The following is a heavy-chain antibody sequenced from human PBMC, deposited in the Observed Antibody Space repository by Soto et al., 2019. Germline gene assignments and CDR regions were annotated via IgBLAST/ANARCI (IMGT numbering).Heavy chain of an antibody. V-gene: IGHV1-18*01. J-gene: IGHJ4*02. Sequence: QVQLVQSGAEVKKPGASVKVSCKASGYTFASYGISWLRQAPGQGLEWLGWVSTYSPKTVYAQKFQGRVTMTTDTSTTTAYMELTSLTSNDTAVYYCAGDWSGEMDIIADYWGPGTLVTVSS. D-gene: IGHD5-12*01. CDR2: VSTYSPKT. CDR1: GYTFASYG. CDR3: AGDWSGEMDIIADY.